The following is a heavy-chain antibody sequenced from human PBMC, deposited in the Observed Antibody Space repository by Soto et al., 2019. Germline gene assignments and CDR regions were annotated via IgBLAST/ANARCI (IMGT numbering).Heavy chain of an antibody. CDR1: GFTFSSYS. J-gene: IGHJ4*02. Sequence: GSLRLSCAASGFTFSSYSMNWVRQAPGKGLEWVSSISSSSSYIYYADSVKGRFTISRDNAKNSLYLQMNSLRAEDTAVYYCARDWAANYDYIWGSYLGYYFDYWGQGTLVTVSS. CDR2: ISSSSSYI. D-gene: IGHD3-16*01. CDR3: ARDWAANYDYIWGSYLGYYFDY. V-gene: IGHV3-21*01.